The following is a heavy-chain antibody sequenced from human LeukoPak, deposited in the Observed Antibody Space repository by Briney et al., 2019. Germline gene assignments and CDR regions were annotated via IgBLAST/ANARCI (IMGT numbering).Heavy chain of an antibody. CDR1: GFTFSSYR. V-gene: IGHV3-7*03. CDR3: ARSLISRYDILTGYFDSSWYNY. Sequence: GGSLRLSCAASGFTFSSYRMSWVRQAPGKGLEWVANIKQDGSEKYYVDSVKGRFTISRDNAKNSLYLQMNSLRAEDTAVYYCARSLISRYDILTGYFDSSWYNYWGQGTLVTVSS. D-gene: IGHD3-9*01. CDR2: IKQDGSEK. J-gene: IGHJ4*02.